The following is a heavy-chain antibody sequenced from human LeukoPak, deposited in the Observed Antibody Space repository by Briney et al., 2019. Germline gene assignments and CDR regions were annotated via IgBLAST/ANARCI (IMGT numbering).Heavy chain of an antibody. V-gene: IGHV1-8*01. CDR2: MNPNSGNT. D-gene: IGHD3-10*01. J-gene: IGHJ5*02. CDR1: GYTFTSYD. CDR3: ARGLIETQGLVIKSVLLWFGELSP. Sequence: ASVKVSCKASGYTFTSYDINWVRQATGQGLEWMGWMNPNSGNTGYAQKFQGRVIMTRNTSISTAYMELSSLRSEDTAVYYCARGLIETQGLVIKSVLLWFGELSPWGQGTLVTVSS.